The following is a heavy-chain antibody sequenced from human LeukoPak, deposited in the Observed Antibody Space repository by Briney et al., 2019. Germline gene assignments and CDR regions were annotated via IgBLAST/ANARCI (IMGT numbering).Heavy chain of an antibody. J-gene: IGHJ6*03. D-gene: IGHD6-13*01. V-gene: IGHV4-59*12. Sequence: SETLSLTCTVSGGSISDYYWSWLRQPPGKRLEWIGYIYYSGSTNYNPSLKSRVTISVDTSKNQFSLKLTSVTAADTAIYYCARGIAARYHYYYYMDVWGKGTTVTVSS. CDR1: GGSISDYY. CDR2: IYYSGST. CDR3: ARGIAARYHYYYYMDV.